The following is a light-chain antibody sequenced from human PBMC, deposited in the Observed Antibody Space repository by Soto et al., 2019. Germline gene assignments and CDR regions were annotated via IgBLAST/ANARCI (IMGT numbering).Light chain of an antibody. CDR3: QQYETFSPST. Sequence: DIQMTQSPSILSASVGDRVTITCRASQRIDTWLAWYQQKPGTAPKLLIYKATILQSGVPSRFSGSGSGTEFTLAISSLEPDDFATYFGQQYETFSPSTFGQGTMVDI. CDR2: KAT. J-gene: IGKJ1*01. CDR1: QRIDTW. V-gene: IGKV1-5*03.